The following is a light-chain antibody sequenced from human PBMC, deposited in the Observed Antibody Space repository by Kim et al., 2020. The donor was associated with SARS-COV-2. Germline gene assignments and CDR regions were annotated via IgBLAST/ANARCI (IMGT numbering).Light chain of an antibody. V-gene: IGLV1-40*01. Sequence: QSVLTQPPSVSGAPGQRVTITCTGSSSNIGAGYHVHWYQQLPGTAPKLLIYNNNNRPSGVPDRFSGSKSGNSASLAVTGLQAEDEADYYCQSYDSSLTVVFGGGTRLTVL. J-gene: IGLJ2*01. CDR2: NNN. CDR3: QSYDSSLTVV. CDR1: SSNIGAGYH.